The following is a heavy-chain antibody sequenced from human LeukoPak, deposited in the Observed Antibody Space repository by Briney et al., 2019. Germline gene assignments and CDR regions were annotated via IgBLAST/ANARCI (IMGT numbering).Heavy chain of an antibody. CDR2: ISYDGSNK. CDR3: ARDRGYRNWFDP. J-gene: IGHJ5*02. D-gene: IGHD3-16*02. CDR1: GFTFSSYA. Sequence: GGSLRLSCAASGFTFSSYAMRWVRQAPGKGLEWVAVISYDGSNKYYADSVKGRFTTSRDNSKNTLYLQMNSLRAEDTAVYYCARDRGYRNWFDPWGQGTLVTVSS. V-gene: IGHV3-30-3*01.